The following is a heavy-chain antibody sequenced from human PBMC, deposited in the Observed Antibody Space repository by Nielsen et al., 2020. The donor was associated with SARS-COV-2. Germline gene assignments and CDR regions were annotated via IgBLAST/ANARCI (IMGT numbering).Heavy chain of an antibody. Sequence: GESLKISCAASGFTFSSYGMHWVRQAPGKGLEWVAVIWYDGSNKYYADSVKGRFTISRDNSKNTLYLQTNSLRAEDTAVYYCARSYYDYYFDYWGQGTLVTVSS. V-gene: IGHV3-33*01. CDR1: GFTFSSYG. D-gene: IGHD5-12*01. CDR2: IWYDGSNK. J-gene: IGHJ4*02. CDR3: ARSYYDYYFDY.